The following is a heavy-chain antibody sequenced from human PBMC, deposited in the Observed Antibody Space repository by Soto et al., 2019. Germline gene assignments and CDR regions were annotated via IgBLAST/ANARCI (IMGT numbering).Heavy chain of an antibody. J-gene: IGHJ6*02. CDR3: EISLYDFLTVSKDYYYYGRAV. CDR1: GVPFSSYW. CDR2: INSDGSST. Sequence: GGSLRLSCAASGVPFSSYWMHWVRQAPGKGLVWVSRINSDGSSTSYADSVKGRFTISRDNAKNTLYLQMNSLRAEDTAVYYCEISLYDFLTVSKDYYYYGRAVGAQGT. D-gene: IGHD3-9*01. V-gene: IGHV3-74*01.